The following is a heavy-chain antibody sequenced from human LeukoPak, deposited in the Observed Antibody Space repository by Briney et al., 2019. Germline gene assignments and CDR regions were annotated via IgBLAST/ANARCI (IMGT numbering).Heavy chain of an antibody. CDR3: ARVGRTYCDGDCYLYYYGMDV. V-gene: IGHV3-11*01. D-gene: IGHD2-21*02. CDR1: GFTFSDYY. CDR2: ISSSGSTI. Sequence: GGSLRLSCAASGFTFSDYYMSWIRQAPGKGLEWVSYISSSGSTIYYADSVKGRFTISRDNAKNSLYLQMNSLRAEDTAVYYCARVGRTYCDGDCYLYYYGMDVWGQGTTVTVSS. J-gene: IGHJ6*02.